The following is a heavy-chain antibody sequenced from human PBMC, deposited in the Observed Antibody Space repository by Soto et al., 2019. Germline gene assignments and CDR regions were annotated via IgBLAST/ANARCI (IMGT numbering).Heavy chain of an antibody. J-gene: IGHJ4*02. CDR1: GFTFSSYV. CDR2: ISGSGGST. D-gene: IGHD2-2*01. Sequence: GGSLRLSCAASGFTFSSYVMSWVRQAPGKGLEWVSAISGSGGSTYYADSLKGRLPISRDNSKNTLYLQMNSLGAEDTAVYYCAKLVVPAAMPSVDYFDYWGQGTLVTVSS. V-gene: IGHV3-23*01. CDR3: AKLVVPAAMPSVDYFDY.